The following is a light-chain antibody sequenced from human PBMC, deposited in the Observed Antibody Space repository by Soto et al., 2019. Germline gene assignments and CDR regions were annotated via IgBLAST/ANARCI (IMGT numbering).Light chain of an antibody. J-gene: IGKJ1*01. CDR2: DTS. V-gene: IGKV3-15*01. Sequence: VMTQSPANLSDSPGERVTLSCRASQFVSSRLAWYQQRPGQVPRLLIYDTSTRAPGISARFSGSGSGTEFTLTISSLQSEDFAVYYCQEYIQCPPGMFGPRTKVDIK. CDR3: QEYIQCPPGM. CDR1: QFVSSR.